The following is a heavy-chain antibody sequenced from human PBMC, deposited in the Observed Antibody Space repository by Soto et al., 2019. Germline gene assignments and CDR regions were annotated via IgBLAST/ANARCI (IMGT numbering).Heavy chain of an antibody. CDR1: GGTFSSYA. V-gene: IGHV1-69*12. Sequence: QVQLVQSGAEVKKPGSSVKVSCKASGGTFSSYAINWVRQAPGQGLEWMGGIIPIFGTANYAQKFQGRVTSTAAEYTSTAYMELSSLRSEDTAVYYCARRSGGSSSYYYAMDVWGQGTTVTVSS. J-gene: IGHJ6*02. D-gene: IGHD2-15*01. CDR2: IIPIFGTA. CDR3: ARRSGGSSSYYYAMDV.